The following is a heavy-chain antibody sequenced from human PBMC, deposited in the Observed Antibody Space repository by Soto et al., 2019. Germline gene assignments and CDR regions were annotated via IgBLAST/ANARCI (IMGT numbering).Heavy chain of an antibody. CDR3: ARVRQPVLDYFDY. V-gene: IGHV1-2*04. Sequence: GTPFEVSCKSSGQSITGYYMRWVRQVPGQVLEWMGWMNPNSAGTNYAQKFQGWVTMTRDTSISTAYMELTRLRSDDTAVFYCARVRQPVLDYFDYWGQGTLATV. CDR2: MNPNSAGT. D-gene: IGHD3-3*01. J-gene: IGHJ4*02. CDR1: GQSITGYY.